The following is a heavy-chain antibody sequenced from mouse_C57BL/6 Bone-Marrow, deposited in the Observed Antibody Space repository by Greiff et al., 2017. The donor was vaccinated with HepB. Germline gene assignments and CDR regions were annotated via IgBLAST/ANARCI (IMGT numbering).Heavy chain of an antibody. D-gene: IGHD2-12*01. CDR1: GFSFNTYA. Sequence: EVKLLESGGGLVQPKGSLKLSCAASGFSFNTYAMNWVRQAPGKGLEWVARRRSKSNNYATYYADSVKDRFTISRDDSESMLYLQMNNLKTEDTAMYYCGSYDVDYAMDYWGQGTSVTVSS. J-gene: IGHJ4*01. CDR3: GSYDVDYAMDY. CDR2: RRSKSNNYAT. V-gene: IGHV10-1*01.